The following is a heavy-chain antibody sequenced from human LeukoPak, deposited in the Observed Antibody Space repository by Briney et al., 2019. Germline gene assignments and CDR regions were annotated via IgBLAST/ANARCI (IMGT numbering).Heavy chain of an antibody. CDR3: ARHRWFDP. V-gene: IGHV4-31*03. CDR2: IYYSGST. CDR1: GGSISSGGNY. J-gene: IGHJ5*02. Sequence: KPSETLTLTCTVSGGSISSGGNYWSWIRQHPGKGLEWIGYIYYSGSTYYNPSLKSRVTISLDTSKNQFSLKLTSVTAADTAVYYCARHRWFDPWGQGTLVTVSS.